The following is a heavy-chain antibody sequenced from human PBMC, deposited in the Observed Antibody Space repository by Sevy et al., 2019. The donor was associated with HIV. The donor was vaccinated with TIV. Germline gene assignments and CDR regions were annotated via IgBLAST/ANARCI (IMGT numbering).Heavy chain of an antibody. Sequence: GGSLRLSCAASGFTFSSYWMTWVRQAPGKGLEWVANIQQGGSDKYYVDSVKGGFTISRDNAKNSLYLQMNSLRAEDTAVYYCAANRVGALGYWGQGTLVTVSS. CDR3: AANRVGALGY. D-gene: IGHD3-10*01. V-gene: IGHV3-7*01. J-gene: IGHJ4*02. CDR1: GFTFSSYW. CDR2: IQQGGSDK.